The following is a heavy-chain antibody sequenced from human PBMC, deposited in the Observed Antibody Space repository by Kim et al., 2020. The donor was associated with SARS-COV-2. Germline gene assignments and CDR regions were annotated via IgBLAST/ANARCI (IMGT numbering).Heavy chain of an antibody. CDR2: INHSGST. CDR3: ARGLGGHTKRNIWFDP. CDR1: GGSFSGYY. V-gene: IGHV4-34*01. Sequence: SETLSLTCAVYGGSFSGYYWSWIRQPPGKGLEWIGEINHSGSTNYNPSLKSRVTISVDTSKNQFSLKLSSVTAADTAVYYCARGLGGHTKRNIWFDPWGQGTLVTVSS. J-gene: IGHJ5*02.